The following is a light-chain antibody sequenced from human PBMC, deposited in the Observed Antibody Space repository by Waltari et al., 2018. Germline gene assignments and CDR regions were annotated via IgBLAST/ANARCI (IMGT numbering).Light chain of an antibody. Sequence: SHGLTQPPSVSVSPGQTARIPCSGDAFPNDAAQWYQQKPGQVPVLVMYKDTERPSGIPERFSGSTSGTTVTLTIGGVQAEDEADYYCQSADTSGSWVFGGGTKLAVL. CDR2: KDT. CDR1: AFPNDA. V-gene: IGLV3-25*03. CDR3: QSADTSGSWV. J-gene: IGLJ3*02.